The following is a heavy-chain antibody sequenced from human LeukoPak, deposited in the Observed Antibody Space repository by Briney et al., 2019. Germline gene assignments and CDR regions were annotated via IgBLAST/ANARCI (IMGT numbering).Heavy chain of an antibody. CDR1: GYTFTGYY. CDR2: INPNSGGT. Sequence: ASVKVSCKASGYTFTGYYMHWVRQALGQGLEWMGWINPNSGGTNYAQKFQGRVTMTRDTSISTAYMELSRLRSDDTAVHYCARDSSSWGNYGMDVWGQGTTVTVSS. J-gene: IGHJ6*02. D-gene: IGHD6-13*01. V-gene: IGHV1-2*02. CDR3: ARDSSSWGNYGMDV.